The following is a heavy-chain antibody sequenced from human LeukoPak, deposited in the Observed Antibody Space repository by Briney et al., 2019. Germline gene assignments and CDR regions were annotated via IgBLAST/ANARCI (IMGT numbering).Heavy chain of an antibody. CDR2: ISSSSSTM. J-gene: IGHJ4*02. D-gene: IGHD5-18*01. CDR3: ARARGYSYGLDY. V-gene: IGHV3-48*01. CDR1: GFTFNSYS. Sequence: GGSLRLSWAASGFTFNSYSISWVRQAPGKGLEGVSYISSSSSTMYYADSVKGRFTISRDNAKNSLYLQMNSLRAEDTAVYYCARARGYSYGLDYWGQGTLVTASS.